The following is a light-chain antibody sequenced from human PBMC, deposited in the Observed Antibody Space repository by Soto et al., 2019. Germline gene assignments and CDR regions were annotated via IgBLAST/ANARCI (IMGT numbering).Light chain of an antibody. V-gene: IGLV2-14*03. Sequence: QSALTQPASVSGSPGQSITISCTGTSSDVGGYNHVSWYQQHPGEAPKLMIYDVSSRPSGVSNRFSGSKAADTASLTISGLQAEDEADYYCSSCATTDTPMVFGGGTKVTVL. J-gene: IGLJ2*01. CDR3: SSCATTDTPMV. CDR1: SSDVGGYNH. CDR2: DVS.